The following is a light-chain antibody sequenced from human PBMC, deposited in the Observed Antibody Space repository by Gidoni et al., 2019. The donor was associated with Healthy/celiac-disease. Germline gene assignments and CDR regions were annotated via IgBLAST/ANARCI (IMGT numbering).Light chain of an antibody. CDR2: GAS. CDR3: QQYGSSRT. Sequence: TVLTQSPRTLSLSPGERATLSCRASQSVSSSYLAWYQQKPGQATRLLIYGASSRATGIPDRFGGSGSGTDFTLTISRLEPEDFTVYYCQQYGSSRTFGQGTKVEIK. CDR1: QSVSSSY. V-gene: IGKV3-20*01. J-gene: IGKJ1*01.